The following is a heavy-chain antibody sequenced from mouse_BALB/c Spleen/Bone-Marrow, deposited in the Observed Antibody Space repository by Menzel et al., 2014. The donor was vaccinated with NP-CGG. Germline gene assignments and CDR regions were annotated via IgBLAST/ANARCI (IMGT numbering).Heavy chain of an antibody. CDR1: GFTFSSYW. J-gene: IGHJ3*01. Sequence: EVKLMESGGGLVQPGGSMKLSCVASGFTFSSYWMSWVRRSPEKGLEWVAEIRLKSDNYATHYAESVKGKFTISRDDSKSRLYLQMNSLRAEDTGIYYCTGWDQFAYWGQGTLVTASA. V-gene: IGHV6-6*02. D-gene: IGHD4-1*01. CDR3: TGWDQFAY. CDR2: IRLKSDNYAT.